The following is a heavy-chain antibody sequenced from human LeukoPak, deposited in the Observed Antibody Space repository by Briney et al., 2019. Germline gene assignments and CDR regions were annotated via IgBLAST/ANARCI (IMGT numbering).Heavy chain of an antibody. V-gene: IGHV4-34*01. D-gene: IGHD3-16*02. Sequence: SETLSLTCAVYGGSFSGYYWSWIRQPTGKRLEWIGEINHSGSTNYNPSLKSRVTISVDASKNQFSLKLSSVTAADTAVYYCARDHVITFGGVIVPYYFDYWGQGTLVTVSS. CDR3: ARDHVITFGGVIVPYYFDY. CDR2: INHSGST. CDR1: GGSFSGYY. J-gene: IGHJ4*02.